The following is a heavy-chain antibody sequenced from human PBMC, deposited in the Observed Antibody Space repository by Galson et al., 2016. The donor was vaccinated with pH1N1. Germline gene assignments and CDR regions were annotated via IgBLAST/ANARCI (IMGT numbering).Heavy chain of an antibody. V-gene: IGHV3-7*01. CDR2: IKEDGGEE. CDR3: AKDGHLSS. CDR1: GFRFGNYW. J-gene: IGHJ4*02. Sequence: SLRLSCAASGFRFGNYWMSWARQAPGKGLECVANIKEDGGEEYYVDSMKGRFTISRDNAKNSLYLQMNSLRTEDTAVYYCAKDGHLSSWGQGTLVTVPS.